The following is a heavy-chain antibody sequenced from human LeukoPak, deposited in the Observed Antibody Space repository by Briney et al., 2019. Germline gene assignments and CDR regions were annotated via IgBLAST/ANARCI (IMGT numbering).Heavy chain of an antibody. V-gene: IGHV3-23*01. J-gene: IGHJ4*02. CDR1: GFTFSSYP. D-gene: IGHD4-11*01. Sequence: GGSLRLSCAASGFTFSSYPMSWVRQAPGKGLEWVSAISGSGGSTYYADSVKGRFTISRDNSKNTLSLQMNSLRAEDTAVYYCAKDRSDYTNKRGFDYWGQGTLVTVSS. CDR2: ISGSGGST. CDR3: AKDRSDYTNKRGFDY.